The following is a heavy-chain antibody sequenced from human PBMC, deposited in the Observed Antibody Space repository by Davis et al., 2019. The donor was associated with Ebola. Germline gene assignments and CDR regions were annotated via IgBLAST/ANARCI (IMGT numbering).Heavy chain of an antibody. CDR1: PSTFSRAW. D-gene: IGHD3-3*01. J-gene: IGHJ6*02. V-gene: IGHV3-30-3*01. CDR3: ARDLASYDFWSGLPLHSGMDV. Sequence: GESLKISCAGFPSTFSRAWVSWVRQAPGKGLAWVAVISYDGSNKYYADSVKGRFTISRDNSKNTLYLQMNSLRAEDTAVYYCARDLASYDFWSGLPLHSGMDVWGQGTTVTVSS. CDR2: ISYDGSNK.